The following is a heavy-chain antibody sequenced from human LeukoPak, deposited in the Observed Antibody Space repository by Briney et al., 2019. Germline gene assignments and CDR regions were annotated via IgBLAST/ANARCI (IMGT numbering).Heavy chain of an antibody. CDR1: GGSFSGYY. Sequence: PSETLSLTCAVYGGSFSGYYWSWIRQPPGKGLEWIGEINHSGSTNYNPSLKSRVTISVDTSKNQFSLKLSSVTAADTAVYYCARVGVVSIGHPFWFDPWGQGTLVTVSS. CDR3: ARVGVVSIGHPFWFDP. V-gene: IGHV4-34*01. D-gene: IGHD2-21*01. CDR2: INHSGST. J-gene: IGHJ5*02.